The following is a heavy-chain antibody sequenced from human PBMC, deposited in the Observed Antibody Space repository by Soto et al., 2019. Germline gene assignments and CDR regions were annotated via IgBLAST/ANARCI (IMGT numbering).Heavy chain of an antibody. J-gene: IGHJ4*02. CDR1: GYMFSNYD. CDR2: MNPDSDKT. Sequence: QVQLVQSGAEVKKPGASVKVSCKASGYMFSNYDIIWVRQATGQGLEWMGWMNPDSDKTDYAQKFQGRVTMTGNTPISTAYMELTALTCEDTAIYYCARPGARYCGGDCYSSHWGQGTLVTVSS. V-gene: IGHV1-8*01. D-gene: IGHD2-21*02. CDR3: ARPGARYCGGDCYSSH.